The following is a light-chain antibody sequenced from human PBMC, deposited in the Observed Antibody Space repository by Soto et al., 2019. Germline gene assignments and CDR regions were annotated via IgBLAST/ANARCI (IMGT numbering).Light chain of an antibody. V-gene: IGLV1-47*01. Sequence: QSVLTQPPSASGTPGQRVTISCSGSSSNIGSNYVYWYQQLPGTAPKLLIYRNNKRPSAVPHRFSGSKSAASASLAISGVRSEDEADYYCAAWDDSLSGVVFGGGTKLTVL. CDR1: SSNIGSNY. CDR2: RNN. CDR3: AAWDDSLSGVV. J-gene: IGLJ2*01.